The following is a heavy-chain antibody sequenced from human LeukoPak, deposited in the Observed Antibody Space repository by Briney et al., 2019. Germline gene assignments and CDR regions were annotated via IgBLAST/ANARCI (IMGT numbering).Heavy chain of an antibody. V-gene: IGHV3-21*01. J-gene: IGHJ4*02. CDR1: GLTFSTYT. CDR2: ISSSSSYI. CDR3: ARRYCSSSSCYLFDY. Sequence: GGSLRLSCAATGLTFSTYTMNWVRQAPGKGLEWVSSISSSSSYIDYADSVKGRFTISRDNAKNSLYLQMNSLRAEDTAVYYCARRYCSSSSCYLFDYWGQGTLVTVSS. D-gene: IGHD2-15*01.